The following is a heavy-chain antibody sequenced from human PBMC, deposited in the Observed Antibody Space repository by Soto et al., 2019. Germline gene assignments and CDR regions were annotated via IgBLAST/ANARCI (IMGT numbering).Heavy chain of an antibody. V-gene: IGHV5-10-1*01. CDR1: GYKFTNYW. CDR3: AIVKAETASHYFGF. D-gene: IGHD1-1*01. J-gene: IGHJ4*02. Sequence: HGQSLKISCKGSGYKFTNYWLSWVRQTPGKGLEWMGRIDPSDSYINYSPSFRGHVTISIDESISTAHLQWSSLKASDTATYYCAIVKAETASHYFGFWGQGTLVTVSS. CDR2: IDPSDSYI.